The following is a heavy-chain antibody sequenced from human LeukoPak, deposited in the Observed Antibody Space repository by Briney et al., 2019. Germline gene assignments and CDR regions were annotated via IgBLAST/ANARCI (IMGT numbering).Heavy chain of an antibody. CDR2: IYYSGST. V-gene: IGHV4-39*01. CDR1: GGSISSSSYY. J-gene: IGHJ4*02. CDR3: ARHWYSSGLIVY. D-gene: IGHD6-19*01. Sequence: SETLSLTCTVSGGSISSSSYYWGWIRQPPGKGLEWIGSIYYSGSTYYNPSLKSRVTISVDTSKNQFSLKLSSVTAADTAVYYYARHWYSSGLIVYWGQGTLVTVSS.